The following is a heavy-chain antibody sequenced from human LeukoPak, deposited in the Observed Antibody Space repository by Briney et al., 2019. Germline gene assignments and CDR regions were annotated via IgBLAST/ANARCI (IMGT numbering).Heavy chain of an antibody. CDR3: ASASSATYYWALHY. CDR2: ISSDGNSI. D-gene: IGHD3-10*01. J-gene: IGHJ4*02. Sequence: GGSLRLSCAASGFDVSRHWLNWVRQVPGKGLVWVARISSDGNSISYADSAKGRFSISRDNSKNTMYLQMNSLRAEDTAVYYCASASSATYYWALHYWGQGTLVTVSS. CDR1: GFDVSRHW. V-gene: IGHV3-74*01.